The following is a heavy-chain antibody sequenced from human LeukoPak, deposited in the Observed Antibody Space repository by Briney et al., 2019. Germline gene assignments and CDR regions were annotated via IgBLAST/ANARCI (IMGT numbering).Heavy chain of an antibody. V-gene: IGHV4-34*01. CDR3: ARHSTTGRAWFDP. Sequence: SETLSLTCAVYGGSFSGYYWSWIRQPPGKGLEWIGEINHSGNTNYNPSLKSRVTISVDTSKNQFSLKLSSVTAADTVVYYCARHSTTGRAWFDPWGQGTLVTVSS. J-gene: IGHJ5*02. CDR2: INHSGNT. CDR1: GGSFSGYY. D-gene: IGHD1-1*01.